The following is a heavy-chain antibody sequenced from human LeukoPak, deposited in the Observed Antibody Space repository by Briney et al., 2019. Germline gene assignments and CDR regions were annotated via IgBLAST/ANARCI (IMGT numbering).Heavy chain of an antibody. J-gene: IGHJ6*02. V-gene: IGHV4-4*07. CDR3: ARVRDQRGYSSGWSSADLYYYYGMDV. CDR1: GFSLSPYY. D-gene: IGHD6-19*01. Sequence: SETLSLTCTISGFSLSPYYWNWIRQPAGKGQEWIGRIYSSGTTNYNPSRRSRVSMSVDTSKNQFSLKLSSVTAADTAVYYCARVRDQRGYSSGWSSADLYYYYGMDVWGQGTTVTVSS. CDR2: IYSSGTT.